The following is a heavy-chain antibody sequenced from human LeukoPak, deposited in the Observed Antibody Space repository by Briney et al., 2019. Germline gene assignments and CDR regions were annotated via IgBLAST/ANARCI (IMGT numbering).Heavy chain of an antibody. CDR3: TTDYSYYDSAY. CDR1: GFSFGNAW. J-gene: IGHJ4*02. Sequence: GASLRLSCAASGFSFGNAWMSWVRQAPGKWLEWVGPIQSKTGGGTTDYAAPVKGRFTISRDESKNTLYLQMNSLKTEDTAVYYCTTDYSYYDSAYWGQGTLVTVSS. CDR2: IQSKTGGGTT. D-gene: IGHD3-22*01. V-gene: IGHV3-15*01.